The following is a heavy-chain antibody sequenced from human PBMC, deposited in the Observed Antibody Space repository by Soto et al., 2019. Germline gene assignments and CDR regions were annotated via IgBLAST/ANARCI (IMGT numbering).Heavy chain of an antibody. J-gene: IGHJ4*02. V-gene: IGHV1-69*13. Sequence: SVKVSCKASGGTFSSYAISWVRQAPGQGLEWMGGIIPIFGTANYAQKFQGRVTITADESTSTAYMELSSLRSEDTAAYYCARGQYCSGGSCYGYWGQGTLVTVSS. CDR2: IIPIFGTA. CDR3: ARGQYCSGGSCYGY. D-gene: IGHD2-15*01. CDR1: GGTFSSYA.